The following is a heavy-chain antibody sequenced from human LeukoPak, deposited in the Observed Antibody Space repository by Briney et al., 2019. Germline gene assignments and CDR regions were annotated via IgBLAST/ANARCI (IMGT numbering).Heavy chain of an antibody. V-gene: IGHV4-59*01. CDR3: ARQEQQLIYNWFDP. J-gene: IGHJ5*02. D-gene: IGHD6-13*01. CDR1: GGSISSYY. CDR2: IYYSGST. Sequence: SSETLSLTCTVSGGSISSYYWSWIRQPPGKGLEWIGYIYYSGSTNYNPSLKSRVTISVDTSKNQFSLKLSSVTAADTAVYYCARQEQQLIYNWFDPWGQGTLVTVSS.